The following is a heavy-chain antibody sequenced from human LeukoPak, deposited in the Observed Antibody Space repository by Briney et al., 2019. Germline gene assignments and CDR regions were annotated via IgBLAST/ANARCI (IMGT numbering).Heavy chain of an antibody. V-gene: IGHV1-69*04. CDR3: ARVGYSSSWYSF. J-gene: IGHJ4*02. CDR2: VIPILGIA. CDR1: GGTFSSYA. Sequence: ASVKVSCKASGGTFSSYAISWVRQAPGQGLEWMGRVIPILGIANYAQEFQGRVTITADKSTSTAYMELSSLRSEDTAVYYCARVGYSSSWYSFWGQGTLVTVSS. D-gene: IGHD6-13*01.